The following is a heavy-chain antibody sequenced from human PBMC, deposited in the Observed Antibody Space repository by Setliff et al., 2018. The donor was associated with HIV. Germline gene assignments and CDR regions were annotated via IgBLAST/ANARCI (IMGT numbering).Heavy chain of an antibody. D-gene: IGHD3-10*01. V-gene: IGHV4-59*08. CDR2: IYYSGMT. J-gene: IGHJ5*02. CDR3: ARRIGDSGSFPDKNWFDT. Sequence: SETLSLTCSVSGGSISSYYWSWIRQPPGKGLEWIGDIYYSGMTNYNPSLQSRVTMSIDTSKNQFSLRLTSVTAADTAVYYCARRIGDSGSFPDKNWFDTWGQGSPVTVSS. CDR1: GGSISSYY.